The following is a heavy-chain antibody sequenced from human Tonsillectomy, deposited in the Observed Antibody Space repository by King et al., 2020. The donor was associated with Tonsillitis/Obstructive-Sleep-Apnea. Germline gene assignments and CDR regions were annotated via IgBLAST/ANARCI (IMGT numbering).Heavy chain of an antibody. Sequence: VQLVESGAEVKKPGASVKVSCTVSGNTLSELSMHWVRQAPGNGLEWLGGFDPEDGEAIYAHRFQGRVTMTEDTSTDTVYMDLSSLRSEDTAVYYCATVYCSRTSCYKDWFDPWGQGTLVTVSS. CDR3: ATVYCSRTSCYKDWFDP. CDR1: GNTLSELS. V-gene: IGHV1-24*01. D-gene: IGHD2-2*02. CDR2: FDPEDGEA. J-gene: IGHJ5*02.